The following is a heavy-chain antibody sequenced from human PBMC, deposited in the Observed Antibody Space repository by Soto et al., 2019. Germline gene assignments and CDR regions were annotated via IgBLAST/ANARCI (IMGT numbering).Heavy chain of an antibody. CDR1: GYTFTSYY. V-gene: IGHV1-46*03. CDR3: ARGSGTKWGVGYFDY. CDR2: INPSGGST. J-gene: IGHJ4*02. D-gene: IGHD1-1*01. Sequence: QVQLVQSGAEVKKPGASVKVSCKASGYTFTSYYMHWVRQAPGQGLEWMGIINPSGGSTSYAQKCQGRVTMTRDTSPSTVYRELSRLRCEDTAVYYCARGSGTKWGVGYFDYWGQGTLVTVSS.